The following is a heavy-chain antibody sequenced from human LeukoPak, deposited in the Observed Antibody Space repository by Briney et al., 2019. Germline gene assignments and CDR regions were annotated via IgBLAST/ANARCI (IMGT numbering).Heavy chain of an antibody. CDR3: ASFYDLSTGYRY. J-gene: IGHJ4*02. CDR2: IYYSGST. V-gene: IGHV4-61*01. D-gene: IGHD3-9*01. Sequence: SETLSLTCTVSGGSISGSSYYWSWIRQPPGKGLEWIGYIYYSGSTNYNPSLKSRVTISVDTSKNQFSLKLSSVTAADTAVYYCASFYDLSTGYRYWGQGTLVTVSS. CDR1: GGSISGSSYY.